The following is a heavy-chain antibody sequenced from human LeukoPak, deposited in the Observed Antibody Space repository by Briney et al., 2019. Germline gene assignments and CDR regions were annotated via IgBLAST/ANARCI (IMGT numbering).Heavy chain of an antibody. CDR2: INSDASDT. CDR3: ARICSSTDCLIPD. D-gene: IGHD2-2*01. CDR1: GSTFSRHW. J-gene: IGHJ4*02. Sequence: GGSLRLSCAASGSTFSRHWMHWVRHAPGKGLVWISRINSDASDTNYADSVKGRFTISRDNAKNTVYLQINSLRDEDTAVYYCARICSSTDCLIPDWGQGTLVTVPS. V-gene: IGHV3-74*01.